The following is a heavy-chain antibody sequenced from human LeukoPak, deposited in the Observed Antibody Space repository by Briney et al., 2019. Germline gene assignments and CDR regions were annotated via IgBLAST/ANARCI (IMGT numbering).Heavy chain of an antibody. Sequence: ASVKVSCKASGDTFTTYAIIWVRQAPGQGLEWMGIINPSGGSTSYAQKFQGRVTMTRDMSTSTVYMELSSLRSEDTAVYYCARDTGIAAAGTFESYYYYYYMDVWGKGTTVTVSS. CDR3: ARDTGIAAAGTFESYYYYYYMDV. CDR2: INPSGGST. CDR1: GDTFTTYA. V-gene: IGHV1-46*01. D-gene: IGHD6-13*01. J-gene: IGHJ6*03.